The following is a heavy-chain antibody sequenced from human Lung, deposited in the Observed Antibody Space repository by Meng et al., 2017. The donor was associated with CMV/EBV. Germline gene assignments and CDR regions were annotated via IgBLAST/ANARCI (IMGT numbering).Heavy chain of an antibody. CDR2: LYDSGST. V-gene: IGHV4-61*01. Sequence: SXTXSLXCAVSGGSVSSGSYYWSWIRQPPGQGLEWIGYLYDSGSTNNNLTLKSRVTISVDTSKNQFSLKLSSVTAADTAVYYCARGFRGGYYYYYGMDVWXQGTTVTVSS. CDR1: GGSVSSGSYY. D-gene: IGHD2-15*01. CDR3: ARGFRGGYYYYYGMDV. J-gene: IGHJ6*02.